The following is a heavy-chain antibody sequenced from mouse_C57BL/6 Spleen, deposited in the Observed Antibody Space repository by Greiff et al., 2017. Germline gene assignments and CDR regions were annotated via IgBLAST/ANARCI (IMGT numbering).Heavy chain of an antibody. CDR2: ISSGSSTI. J-gene: IGHJ4*01. CDR1: GFTFSDYG. D-gene: IGHD1-1*01. Sequence: EVKLMESGGGLVKPGGSLKLSCAASGFTFSDYGMHWVRQAPEKGLEWVAYISSGSSTIYYADTVQGRFTISRDNAKNTLFLQMTSLRSEDTAMYYCARINYYGSSYYYAMDYWGQGTSVTVSS. CDR3: ARINYYGSSYYYAMDY. V-gene: IGHV5-17*01.